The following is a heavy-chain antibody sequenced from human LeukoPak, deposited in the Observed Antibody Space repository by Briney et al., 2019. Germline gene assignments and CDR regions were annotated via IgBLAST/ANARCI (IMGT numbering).Heavy chain of an antibody. CDR2: ISSSSSYI. CDR3: ARDVRLENYDFWSGYNHYGMDV. J-gene: IGHJ6*02. Sequence: GGSLRLSCAASGFTFSSYSMNWVRQAPGKGLEWVSSISSSSSYIYYADSVKGRLTISRDNAKNSLYLQMNSLRAEDTAVYYCARDVRLENYDFWSGYNHYGMDVWGQGTTVTVS. CDR1: GFTFSSYS. V-gene: IGHV3-21*01. D-gene: IGHD3-3*01.